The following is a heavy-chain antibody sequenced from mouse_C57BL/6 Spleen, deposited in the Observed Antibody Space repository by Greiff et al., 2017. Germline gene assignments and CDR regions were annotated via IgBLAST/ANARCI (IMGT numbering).Heavy chain of an antibody. Sequence: VKLMESGAELVMPGASVKLSCKASGYTFTSYWMHWVKQRPGQGLEWIGEIDPSDSYTNYNQKFKGKSTLTVDKSSSTAYMQLSSLTSEDSAVYYCAIYYYGSSYPFDYWGQGTTLTVSS. V-gene: IGHV1-69*01. D-gene: IGHD1-1*01. CDR1: GYTFTSYW. CDR2: IDPSDSYT. CDR3: AIYYYGSSYPFDY. J-gene: IGHJ2*01.